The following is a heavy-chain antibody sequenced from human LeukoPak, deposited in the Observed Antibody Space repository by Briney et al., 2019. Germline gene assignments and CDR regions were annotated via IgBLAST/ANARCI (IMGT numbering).Heavy chain of an antibody. D-gene: IGHD6-19*01. J-gene: IGHJ4*02. CDR3: ARDVSIAVAVENDY. CDR1: GFTFSDYY. V-gene: IGHV3-11*01. Sequence: PGGSLRLSCAASGFTFSDYYMSWIRQAPGKGLEWVSYISSSGSTIYYADSVKGRFTISRDNAKNSLYLQMNSLRAEDTAVYYCARDVSIAVAVENDYWGQGTLVTVSS. CDR2: ISSSGSTI.